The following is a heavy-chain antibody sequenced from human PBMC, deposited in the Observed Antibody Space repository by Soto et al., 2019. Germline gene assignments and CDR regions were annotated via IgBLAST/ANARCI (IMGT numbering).Heavy chain of an antibody. CDR2: IDLSGTTT. J-gene: IGHJ4*02. CDR1: GFSFSDYS. V-gene: IGHV3-23*03. Sequence: EVHLLESGGDLVQPGGSLRLSCVASGFSFSDYSMSWVRQAPGKGLEWVSFIDLSGTTTYYRDSVKGRFTISKDRSRNTVYLRMNSIRVEDAGIYYGAKDRVPDGIYSFDYWGQGVLVTVSS. CDR3: AKDRVPDGIYSFDY. D-gene: IGHD2-15*01.